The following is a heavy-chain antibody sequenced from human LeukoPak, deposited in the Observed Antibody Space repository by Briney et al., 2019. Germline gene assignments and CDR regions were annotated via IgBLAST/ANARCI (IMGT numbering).Heavy chain of an antibody. D-gene: IGHD1-26*01. V-gene: IGHV1-69*13. CDR3: ARESRSGSYFYY. Sequence: SVKVSCKASGGTFSSYAISWVRQAPGQGLEWMGGIIPIFGTANYAQKFQGRVTITADESTSTAYMELSSLRSEDAAVYYCARESRSGSYFYYWGQGTLVTVSS. J-gene: IGHJ4*02. CDR2: IIPIFGTA. CDR1: GGTFSSYA.